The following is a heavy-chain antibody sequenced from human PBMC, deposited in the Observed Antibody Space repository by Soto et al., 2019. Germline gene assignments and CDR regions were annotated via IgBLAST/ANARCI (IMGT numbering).Heavy chain of an antibody. J-gene: IGHJ4*02. Sequence: GGAPRVPRAASGFPLSSDGMHWVRQAPGKGLEWVAVIWFDGSNKFYADSVKGRFTISRDNSKNTVSLQMNSLRDEDSAAYYCPTIGPYWGQGSLVIVSS. CDR3: PTIGPY. CDR2: IWFDGSNK. CDR1: GFPLSSDG. V-gene: IGHV3-33*01.